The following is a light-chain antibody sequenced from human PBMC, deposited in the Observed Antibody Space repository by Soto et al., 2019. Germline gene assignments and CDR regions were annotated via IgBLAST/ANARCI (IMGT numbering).Light chain of an antibody. CDR2: WAS. V-gene: IGKV4-1*01. Sequence: DIVMTQSPDSLAVSLGERATINCKSSQSVLYSPNNKDYLAWYQKKPGHPPKLLIYWASTRESGVPDRFSGSGSGTDFTLTVSSLQAEDAAVYYCQQYISIPSTFGQGTKVEIK. CDR3: QQYISIPST. CDR1: QSVLYSPNNKDY. J-gene: IGKJ1*01.